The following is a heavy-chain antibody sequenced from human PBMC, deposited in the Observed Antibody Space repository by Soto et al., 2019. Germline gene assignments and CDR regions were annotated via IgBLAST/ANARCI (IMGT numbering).Heavy chain of an antibody. D-gene: IGHD2-21*01. CDR2: VYNSGTT. V-gene: IGHV4-4*07. CDR3: ARGGEPASGTRALDF. CDR1: GVSISNYY. J-gene: IGHJ4*02. Sequence: PSETLSLTCSVSGVSISNYYCNWIRQPAGKGPEWIGRVYNSGTTNSNPSLRSRVTMPIDTAKRQFSLNLRSVTAADTAVYFCARGGEPASGTRALDFWGQGILVTVS.